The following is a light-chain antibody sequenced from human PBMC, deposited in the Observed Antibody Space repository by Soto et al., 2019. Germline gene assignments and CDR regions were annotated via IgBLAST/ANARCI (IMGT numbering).Light chain of an antibody. V-gene: IGLV1-47*01. CDR1: SSHIGSNY. Sequence: QSVLTQPPSASGTPGQRVTISCSGNSSHIGSNYVFWYQHLPGTTPKLLIYRNNQRPSGVPDRFSGSKSGTSASRAISGLRSEDETDYYCAAWDDSLSGLVFGGGTKLTVL. J-gene: IGLJ2*01. CDR3: AAWDDSLSGLV. CDR2: RNN.